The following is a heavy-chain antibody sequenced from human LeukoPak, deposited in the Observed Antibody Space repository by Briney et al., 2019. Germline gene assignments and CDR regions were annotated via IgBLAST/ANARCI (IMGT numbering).Heavy chain of an antibody. Sequence: GASVKVSCKASGYTFTSYAMHWVRQAPGQRLEWMGWISAYNGNTNYAQKLQGRVTMTTDTSTSTAYMELRSLRSDDTAVYYCARGGRDSIAAAGSSYYYYYYMDVWGKGTTVTVSS. CDR3: ARGGRDSIAAAGSSYYYYYYMDV. V-gene: IGHV1-18*01. CDR1: GYTFTSYA. J-gene: IGHJ6*03. CDR2: ISAYNGNT. D-gene: IGHD6-13*01.